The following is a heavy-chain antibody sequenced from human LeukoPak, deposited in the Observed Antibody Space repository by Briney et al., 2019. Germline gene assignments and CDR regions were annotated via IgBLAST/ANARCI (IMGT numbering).Heavy chain of an antibody. D-gene: IGHD6-13*01. CDR1: GFTFSSYE. V-gene: IGHV3-48*03. J-gene: IGHJ4*02. Sequence: GGSLRLSCAASGFTFSSYEMNWVRQAPGKGLEWVSYISSSGSTIYYADSVKGRFTISRDNAKNSLYLQMNSLRAEDTAVYYCARVRDSSSWYPQWDYWGQGTLVTVSS. CDR3: ARVRDSSSWYPQWDY. CDR2: ISSSGSTI.